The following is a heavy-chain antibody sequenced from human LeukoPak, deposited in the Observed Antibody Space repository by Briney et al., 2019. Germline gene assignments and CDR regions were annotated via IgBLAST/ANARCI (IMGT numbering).Heavy chain of an antibody. CDR2: TYYRSQWFI. CDR1: GDSVSSDSAA. D-gene: IGHD3-22*01. Sequence: SQTLSLTCATSGDSVSSDSAAWNWIRQSPSRVLEWLGRTYYRSQWFIVYAGSVKTRITIMAETSRNQFGLELNSVSPEDTGVYYCARGSGYYDTGSFSFVDNWGQGTLVTASS. CDR3: ARGSGYYDTGSFSFVDN. J-gene: IGHJ4*02. V-gene: IGHV6-1*01.